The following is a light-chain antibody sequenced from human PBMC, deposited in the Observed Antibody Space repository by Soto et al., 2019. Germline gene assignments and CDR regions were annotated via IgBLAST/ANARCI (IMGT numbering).Light chain of an antibody. V-gene: IGLV2-11*01. CDR2: DVN. CDR1: SSDVGGYNY. J-gene: IGLJ2*01. Sequence: QSALTQPRSVSGSPGQSVTISCTGTSSDVGGYNYVSWYQQHPGKAPKLMIYDVNKRPSGVPDRFSGSKSGNTASLTISGLQAEDETDYYCSSYTTNITPVVFGGGTKLTVL. CDR3: SSYTTNITPVV.